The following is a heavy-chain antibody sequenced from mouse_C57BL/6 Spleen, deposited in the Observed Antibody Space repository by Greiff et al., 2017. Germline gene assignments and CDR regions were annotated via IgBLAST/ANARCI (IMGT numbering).Heavy chain of an antibody. CDR2: INPSNGGT. V-gene: IGHV1-53*01. CDR3: ARVDYYDYDADY. J-gene: IGHJ2*01. Sequence: QVQLQQPGTELVKPGASVKLSCKASGYTFTSYWMHWVKQRPGQGLEWLGNINPSNGGTNYNEQFKSKDTLTVEKASSTAYMQLSSLTSYDSAVYYCARVDYYDYDADYWGQGTTLTVSS. CDR1: GYTFTSYW. D-gene: IGHD2-4*01.